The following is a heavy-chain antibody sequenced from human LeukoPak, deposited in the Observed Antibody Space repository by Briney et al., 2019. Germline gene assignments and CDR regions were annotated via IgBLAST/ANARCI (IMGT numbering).Heavy chain of an antibody. CDR2: ISKDG. Sequence: GGSQRLSCAASGFTFSRYGMHWVRQAPGQGLEWVAVISKDGNYADSVKARFTISRDNSKNTLYLQMNSLRAEDTAVYYCAKEPLDSSVWSYYFDYWGQGTLVSVSS. V-gene: IGHV3-30*18. CDR3: AKEPLDSSVWSYYFDY. D-gene: IGHD6-19*01. CDR1: GFTFSRYG. J-gene: IGHJ4*02.